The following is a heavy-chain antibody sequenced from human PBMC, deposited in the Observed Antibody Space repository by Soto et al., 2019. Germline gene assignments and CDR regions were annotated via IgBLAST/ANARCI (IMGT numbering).Heavy chain of an antibody. CDR3: ARTGDGHHDLLDY. V-gene: IGHV3-7*01. CDR1: GFTFSSYW. Sequence: EVHLEESGGGLVQPGGSLRLSCAASGFTFSSYWMNWVRQAPGKRLEWVANINQDGSDYNHVASVKGRFTISRDNAKNSLFLQMNAVRVEDTAVYYCARTGDGHHDLLDYWGQGILVSVSS. D-gene: IGHD1-1*01. CDR2: INQDGSDY. J-gene: IGHJ4*02.